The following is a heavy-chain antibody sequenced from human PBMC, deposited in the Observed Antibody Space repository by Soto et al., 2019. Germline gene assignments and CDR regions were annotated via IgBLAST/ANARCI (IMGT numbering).Heavy chain of an antibody. CDR3: ARDGGPDRYYYGMDV. CDR1: GGTFSSYA. V-gene: IGHV1-69*06. D-gene: IGHD3-3*01. CDR2: IIPIFGTA. J-gene: IGHJ6*02. Sequence: GASVKVSCKASGGTFSSYAISWVRQAPGQGLEWMGGIIPIFGTANHAQKFQGRVTITADKSTSTAYMELSSLRSEDTAVYYCARDGGPDRYYYGMDVWGQGTTVTVSS.